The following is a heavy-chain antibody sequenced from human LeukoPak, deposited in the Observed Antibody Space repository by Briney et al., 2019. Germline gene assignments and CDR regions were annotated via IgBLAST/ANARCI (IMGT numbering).Heavy chain of an antibody. Sequence: PGGSLRLSCAASGFTLSSYGMHWVRQAPGKGLEWVAFIRYDGSNKYYADSVKGRFTISRDNSKNTLYLQMNSLRAEDTAVYYCAKQGRIAASKAYVDDAFDIWGQGTMVTVSS. J-gene: IGHJ3*02. CDR2: IRYDGSNK. CDR1: GFTLSSYG. D-gene: IGHD6-25*01. CDR3: AKQGRIAASKAYVDDAFDI. V-gene: IGHV3-30*02.